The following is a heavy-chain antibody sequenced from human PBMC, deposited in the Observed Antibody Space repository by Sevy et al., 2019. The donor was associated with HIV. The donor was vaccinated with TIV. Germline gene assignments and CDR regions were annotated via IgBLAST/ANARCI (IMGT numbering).Heavy chain of an antibody. J-gene: IGHJ4*02. V-gene: IGHV3-23*01. CDR3: AKDLNRPVVRYSSSWYPFDY. CDR2: ISGSGGST. Sequence: GGSLRLSCAASGFTFSSYAMSWVRQAPGKGLEWVSAISGSGGSTYYADSVKGRFTISRDNSKNTLYLQMNSLRAEDTAVYYCAKDLNRPVVRYSSSWYPFDYWRQGTLVTVSS. D-gene: IGHD6-13*01. CDR1: GFTFSSYA.